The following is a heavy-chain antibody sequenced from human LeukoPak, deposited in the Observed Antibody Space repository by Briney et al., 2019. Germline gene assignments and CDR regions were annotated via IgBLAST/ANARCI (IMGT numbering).Heavy chain of an antibody. J-gene: IGHJ4*02. Sequence: SVKVSCKASGGTFSSYTISWVRQAPGQGLEWMGRIIPTLGIANYAQKFQGRVTITADKSTSTAYMELSSLRSEDTAVYYCARSTLTYYYDSSGYRVGYWGQGTLVTVSS. V-gene: IGHV1-69*02. CDR1: GGTFSSYT. D-gene: IGHD3-22*01. CDR3: ARSTLTYYYDSSGYRVGY. CDR2: IIPTLGIA.